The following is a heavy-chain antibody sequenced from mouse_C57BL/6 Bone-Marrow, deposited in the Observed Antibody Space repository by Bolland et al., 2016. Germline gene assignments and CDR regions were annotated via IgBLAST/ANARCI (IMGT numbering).Heavy chain of an antibody. CDR3: ARLFFITWDYYAMDY. CDR2: GDT. D-gene: IGHD1-1*01. Sequence: GDTNYNGKFKGKATLTADKSSSTAYMQLSSLTSEDSAVYFCARLFFITWDYYAMDYWGQGTS. V-gene: IGHV1-80*01. J-gene: IGHJ4*01.